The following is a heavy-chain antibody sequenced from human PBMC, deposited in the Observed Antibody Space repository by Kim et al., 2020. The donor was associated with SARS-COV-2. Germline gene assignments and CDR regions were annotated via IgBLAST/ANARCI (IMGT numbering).Heavy chain of an antibody. V-gene: IGHV3-23*01. Sequence: ESRKGRFTSTRDNSKDTLYLHMNSLRAEDTAVYYCAKRLYYYDSSGGPDYWGQGTLVTVSS. D-gene: IGHD3-22*01. J-gene: IGHJ4*02. CDR3: AKRLYYYDSSGGPDY.